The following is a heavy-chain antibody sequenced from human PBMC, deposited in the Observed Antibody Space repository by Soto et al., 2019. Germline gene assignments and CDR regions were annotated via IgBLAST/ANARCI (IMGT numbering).Heavy chain of an antibody. Sequence: ASVKVSCKASGYTFTGYYMHWVRQAPGQGLEWMGWINPNSGGTNYAQKSQGRVTMTRDTSISTAYMELSRLRSDDTAVYYCARVNVVVVAATREYYFDYWGQGTLVTVSS. CDR3: ARVNVVVVAATREYYFDY. D-gene: IGHD2-15*01. CDR1: GYTFTGYY. CDR2: INPNSGGT. V-gene: IGHV1-2*02. J-gene: IGHJ4*02.